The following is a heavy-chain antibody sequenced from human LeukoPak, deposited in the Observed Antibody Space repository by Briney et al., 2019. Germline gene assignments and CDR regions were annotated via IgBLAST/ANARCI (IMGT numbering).Heavy chain of an antibody. CDR1: GYSFTNYW. CDR3: ARTYYYDTGAYFPLGY. Sequence: GESLKISCKGYGYSFTNYWIAWVRQMPGKGLEWMGIIYPGDSDIRYSPSFQGQVTISADRSISTAYLQWSSLKASDTAMYFCARTYYYDTGAYFPLGYWGQGALVTVSS. D-gene: IGHD3-22*01. J-gene: IGHJ4*02. V-gene: IGHV5-51*01. CDR2: IYPGDSDI.